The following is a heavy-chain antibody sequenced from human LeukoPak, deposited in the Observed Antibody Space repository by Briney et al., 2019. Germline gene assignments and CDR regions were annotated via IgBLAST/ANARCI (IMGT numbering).Heavy chain of an antibody. CDR3: ARYRYSGTSRSPLAF. V-gene: IGHV1-2*02. J-gene: IGHJ3*01. D-gene: IGHD1-26*01. CDR2: INPKSGGT. Sequence: GASVMVSCKASGYTFTDYYIHWVRQVPGQGLEWMGWINPKSGGTNYALRFKGRVTMTRDTSITTVYMEASSLRSDDTAVYYCARYRYSGTSRSPLAFWGQGTTVTVSS. CDR1: GYTFTDYY.